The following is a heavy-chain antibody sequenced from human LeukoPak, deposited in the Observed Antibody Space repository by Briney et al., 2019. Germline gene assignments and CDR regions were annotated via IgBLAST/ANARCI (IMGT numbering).Heavy chain of an antibody. D-gene: IGHD2-2*01. CDR2: IYHSGST. J-gene: IGHJ6*04. CDR1: GGSISSSNW. CDR3: ARRIVVVPAAPHRYYYYYGMDV. V-gene: IGHV4-4*02. Sequence: SGTLSLTCAVSGGSISSSNWWSWVRQPPGKGLEWIGEIYHSGSTNYNPSLKSRVTISVDKSKNQFSLKLSSVTAADTAVYYCARRIVVVPAAPHRYYYYYGMDVWGKGTTVTVSS.